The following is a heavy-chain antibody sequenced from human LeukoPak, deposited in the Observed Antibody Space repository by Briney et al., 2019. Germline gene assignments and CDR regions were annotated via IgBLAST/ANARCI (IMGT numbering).Heavy chain of an antibody. V-gene: IGHV3-30*02. CDR2: IRYDGSIK. CDR3: AKVSPIRPSGYLDY. D-gene: IGHD3-3*01. Sequence: GGSLRLSCAASGFTFSSFGMHWVRQAPGKGLDWVAFIRYDGSIKDYADSVKGRFTISRDNSKNTLFLQMNSLRAEDTAIYYCAKVSPIRPSGYLDYWGQGTLVTVSS. J-gene: IGHJ4*02. CDR1: GFTFSSFG.